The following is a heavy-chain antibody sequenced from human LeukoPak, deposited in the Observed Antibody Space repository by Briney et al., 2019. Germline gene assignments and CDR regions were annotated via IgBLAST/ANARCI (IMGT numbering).Heavy chain of an antibody. CDR3: ARGWDYYDSSGYYFPFDY. CDR1: GYTFTSYD. D-gene: IGHD3-22*01. Sequence: GASVKVSCKASGYTFTSYDINWVRQATGQGLEWMGWMNPNSGNTGYAQKFQGRVTMTRNTSISTAYMELSSLRSEDTAVYYCARGWDYYDSSGYYFPFDYWGQGTLVTVSS. CDR2: MNPNSGNT. V-gene: IGHV1-8*01. J-gene: IGHJ4*02.